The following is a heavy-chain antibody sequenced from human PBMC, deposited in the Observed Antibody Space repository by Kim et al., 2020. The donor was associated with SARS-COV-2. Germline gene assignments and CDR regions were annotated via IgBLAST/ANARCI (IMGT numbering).Heavy chain of an antibody. CDR3: ARRVIDY. J-gene: IGHJ4*02. V-gene: IGHV3-53*01. D-gene: IGHD4-4*01. CDR2: SSGYT. Sequence: SSGYTYSADSGKGRFTNSKDDSKNTLYLQMNSLRAEETAVYYCARRVIDYWGQGTLVTVSS.